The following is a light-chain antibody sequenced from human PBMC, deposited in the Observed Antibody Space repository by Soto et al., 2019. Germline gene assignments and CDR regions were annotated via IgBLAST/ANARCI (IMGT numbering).Light chain of an antibody. V-gene: IGLV2-14*01. CDR1: GTDVGGHNY. CDR3: CSFTSRSTWL. J-gene: IGLJ3*02. CDR2: EVS. Sequence: QSALTQPASVSGSPGQSVTISCTGTGTDVGGHNYVSWYQHHPGKAPKLMIYEVSNRPPGVSNRFSGSKSGNTASLSISGLQTEDEADYYCCSFTSRSTWLFGGGTQLTVL.